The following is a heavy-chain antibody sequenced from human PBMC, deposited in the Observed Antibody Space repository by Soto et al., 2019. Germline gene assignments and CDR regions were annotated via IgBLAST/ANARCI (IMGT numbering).Heavy chain of an antibody. CDR1: GGTFSSYA. V-gene: IGHV1-69*13. J-gene: IGHJ6*02. Sequence: SVKVSCKASGGTFSSYAISWVRQAPGQGLEWMGGIIPICGTANYAQKFQGRVTITADESTSTAYMELSSLRSEDTAVYYCASGRFLEWLPGPHYYYYYGMDVWGQGTTVTVFS. CDR3: ASGRFLEWLPGPHYYYYYGMDV. D-gene: IGHD3-3*01. CDR2: IIPICGTA.